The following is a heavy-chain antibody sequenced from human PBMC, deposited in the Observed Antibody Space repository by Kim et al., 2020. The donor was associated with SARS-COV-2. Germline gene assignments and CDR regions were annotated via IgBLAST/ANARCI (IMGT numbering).Heavy chain of an antibody. J-gene: IGHJ3*02. D-gene: IGHD3-3*01. CDR3: TTFPYYDFWSGYTSADAFDI. Sequence: RFTISRDDSKNTLYLQMNSLKTEDTAVYYCTTFPYYDFWSGYTSADAFDIWGQGTMVTVSS. V-gene: IGHV3-15*01.